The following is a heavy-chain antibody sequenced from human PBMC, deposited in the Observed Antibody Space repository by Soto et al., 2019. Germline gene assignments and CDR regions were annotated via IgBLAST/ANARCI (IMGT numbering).Heavy chain of an antibody. V-gene: IGHV3-30-3*01. CDR2: ISYDGSNK. D-gene: IGHD5-12*01. Sequence: GGSLRLSCAASGFTFSSYAMHWVRQAPGKGLEWVEVISYDGSNKYYADSVKGRFTISRDNSKNTLYLQMNSLRAEDTAVYYCARGWLQFSFFDYWGQGTLVTVSS. CDR1: GFTFSSYA. J-gene: IGHJ4*02. CDR3: ARGWLQFSFFDY.